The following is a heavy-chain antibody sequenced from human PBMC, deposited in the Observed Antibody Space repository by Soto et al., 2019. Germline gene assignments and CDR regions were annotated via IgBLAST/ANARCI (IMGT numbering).Heavy chain of an antibody. CDR3: ARVSSSIVVVPDYGIDV. Sequence: QVQLVPSGVEVKKPGASVKVSCKASGYTFISHGIRWVRQAPGQGLEWMGWISGKNGNTNYAQKLKGRVTLTTDTSTSTAYMELRSLRSYDTAVYYCARVSSSIVVVPDYGIDVWCQGATVTVSS. D-gene: IGHD2-15*01. CDR1: GYTFISHG. J-gene: IGHJ6*02. CDR2: ISGKNGNT. V-gene: IGHV1-18*04.